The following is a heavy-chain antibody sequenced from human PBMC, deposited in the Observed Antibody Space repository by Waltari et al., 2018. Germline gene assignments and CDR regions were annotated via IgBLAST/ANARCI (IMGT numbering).Heavy chain of an antibody. Sequence: QVQLVQSGAEVKKPGASVKVSCKASGYTFTGYYMHWVRQAPGQGLEWMGRINPNSGGTNYAQKFQGRVTMTRDTSISTAYMELSRLRSDDTAVYYCASLTAGDDYIWGSSRGPFDYWGQGTLVTVSS. CDR2: INPNSGGT. CDR3: ASLTAGDDYIWGSSRGPFDY. J-gene: IGHJ4*02. D-gene: IGHD3-16*01. CDR1: GYTFTGYY. V-gene: IGHV1-2*06.